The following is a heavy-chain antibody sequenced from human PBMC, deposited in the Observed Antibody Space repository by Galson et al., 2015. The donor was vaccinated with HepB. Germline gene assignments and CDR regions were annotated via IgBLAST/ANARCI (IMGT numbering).Heavy chain of an antibody. CDR1: GFILSSYG. CDR3: ARGRGADYGGNTGHFDY. Sequence: SLRLSCAASGFILSSYGMRWVRQAPGKGLEWVAVIWYDGSKKYYADSVKGRFTISRDNSKSTLYLQMDSLRVEDTAMFYCARGRGADYGGNTGHFDYWGQGTLVTVSS. J-gene: IGHJ4*02. CDR2: IWYDGSKK. D-gene: IGHD4-23*01. V-gene: IGHV3-33*01.